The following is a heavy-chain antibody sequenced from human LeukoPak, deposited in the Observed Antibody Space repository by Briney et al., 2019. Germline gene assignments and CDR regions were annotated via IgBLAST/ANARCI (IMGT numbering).Heavy chain of an antibody. V-gene: IGHV4-59*08. D-gene: IGHD2-2*01. CDR3: ARLGYCSSTSCYWEIDY. CDR2: IYYSGST. Sequence: SETLSLTCTVSGGSISNYYWSWIRQPPGKGLEWIGYIYYSGSTNYNPSLKSRVTISVDTSKNQFSLKLSSVTAADTAVYYCARLGYCSSTSCYWEIDYWGQGTLVTVSS. CDR1: GGSISNYY. J-gene: IGHJ4*02.